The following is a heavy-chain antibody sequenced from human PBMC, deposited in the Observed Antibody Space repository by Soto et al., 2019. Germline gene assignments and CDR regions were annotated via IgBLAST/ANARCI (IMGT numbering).Heavy chain of an antibody. J-gene: IGHJ4*02. D-gene: IGHD6-13*01. CDR2: FDPEDGER. CDR3: TSRLSAWYGLYYFHY. CDR1: GETLTELS. Sequence: QVHLVQSGAEVRKPGASVKVSCEVSGETLTELSIHWVRQAPGKGLEWVGGFDPEDGERIYAQSFQGRVSMAEDTSTSTAYLELSSLRTEDTAVYYCTSRLSAWYGLYYFHYWGQGTLVTVSS. V-gene: IGHV1-24*01.